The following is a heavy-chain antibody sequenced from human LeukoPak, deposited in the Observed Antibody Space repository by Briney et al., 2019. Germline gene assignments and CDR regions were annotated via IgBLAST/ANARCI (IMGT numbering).Heavy chain of an antibody. CDR3: ASLGLGY. J-gene: IGHJ4*02. V-gene: IGHV3-30*04. D-gene: IGHD3-16*01. CDR2: ISYDGSNK. Sequence: GGSLRLSCAASGFTFSSYAMHWVRQAPGKGLEWVAVISYDGSNKYYADSVKGRFTISRDNSKNTLYLQMNSLRAEDTAVYYCASLGLGYWGQGTLVTVSS. CDR1: GFTFSSYA.